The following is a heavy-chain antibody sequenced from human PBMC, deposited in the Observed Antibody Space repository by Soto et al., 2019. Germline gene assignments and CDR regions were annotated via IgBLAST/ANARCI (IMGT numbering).Heavy chain of an antibody. CDR3: TRGPRPISTGTGAY. Sequence: PGGSLRLSCAASGFIFSSYWMNWVRQAPGKGLVWISRIYNDGTYSDYADSVRGRFTISRDNVNDTLYLQMNNLRAEDSGLYYCTRGPRPISTGTGAYWGQGTQVTVS. J-gene: IGHJ4*02. CDR1: GFIFSSYW. V-gene: IGHV3-74*01. CDR2: IYNDGTYS. D-gene: IGHD3-10*01.